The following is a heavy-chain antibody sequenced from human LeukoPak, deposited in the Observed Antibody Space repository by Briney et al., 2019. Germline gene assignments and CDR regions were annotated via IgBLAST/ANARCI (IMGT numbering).Heavy chain of an antibody. CDR3: ARVNYDFWSGYYTPNY. V-gene: IGHV1-18*01. CDR1: GYTFTSYG. Sequence: ASVKVSCKASGYTFTSYGISWVRQAPGQGLEWMGWISAYNGNTNYAQKLQGRVTMTTDTSTSTAYMELRSLRSDDTAVYYCARVNYDFWSGYYTPNYWGQGTLATVSS. J-gene: IGHJ4*02. CDR2: ISAYNGNT. D-gene: IGHD3-3*01.